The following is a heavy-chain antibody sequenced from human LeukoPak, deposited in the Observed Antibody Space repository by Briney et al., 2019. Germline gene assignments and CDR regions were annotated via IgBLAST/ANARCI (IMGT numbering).Heavy chain of an antibody. D-gene: IGHD6-13*01. CDR2: IYYSGST. Sequence: SETLSLTCTVSGDSISSYYWSWIRQSPGKGLEWIGYIYYSGSTNYNPSLKSRVTISVDTSKNQFSLKLSSVTAADTAVYYCARTTEAHSWRTRYYDYYMDVWGKGTRSPSL. V-gene: IGHV4-59*01. CDR3: ARTTEAHSWRTRYYDYYMDV. J-gene: IGHJ6*03. CDR1: GDSISSYY.